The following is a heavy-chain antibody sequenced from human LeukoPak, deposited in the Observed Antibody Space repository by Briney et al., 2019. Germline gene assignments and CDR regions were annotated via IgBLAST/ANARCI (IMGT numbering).Heavy chain of an antibody. D-gene: IGHD2-2*01. J-gene: IGHJ4*02. V-gene: IGHV4-59*01. CDR1: GGSISSYY. CDR3: ARAECSSTSCYGYFDY. Sequence: PSETLSLTCTVSGGSISSYYWSWLRQPPGKGLEWIGYIYYSGSTNYNPSLKSRVTISVDTSKNQFSLKLSSVTAADTAVYYCARAECSSTSCYGYFDYWGQGTLVTVSS. CDR2: IYYSGST.